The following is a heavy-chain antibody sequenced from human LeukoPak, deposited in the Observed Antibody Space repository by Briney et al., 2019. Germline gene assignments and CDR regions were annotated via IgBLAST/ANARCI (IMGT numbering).Heavy chain of an antibody. J-gene: IGHJ3*02. V-gene: IGHV4-31*03. Sequence: QTLSLTCTVSGGSISRDGHYWSWIRQYPGKGLESIGSVSSSGTTTYNPSLKSRVTISLDTSQNQFSLNLRSLTATDTAVYYCAREMVRDAFDIWGQGTMVTVSS. D-gene: IGHD2-8*01. CDR2: VSSSGTT. CDR1: GGSISRDGHY. CDR3: AREMVRDAFDI.